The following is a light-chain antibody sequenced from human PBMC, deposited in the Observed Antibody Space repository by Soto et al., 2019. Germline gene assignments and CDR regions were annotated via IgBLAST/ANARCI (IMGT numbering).Light chain of an antibody. J-gene: IGLJ1*01. CDR3: SSYTSSSIL. V-gene: IGLV2-14*01. CDR2: EVR. Sequence: QSVLTQPASVSGSPGQSITISCTGTSSDVGSYNYVSWYQQHPGKAPKLMIYEVRDRPSGISSRFPGSKSGNTASLTISGLQTEDEADYYCSSYTSSSILFGTGTKVTV. CDR1: SSDVGSYNY.